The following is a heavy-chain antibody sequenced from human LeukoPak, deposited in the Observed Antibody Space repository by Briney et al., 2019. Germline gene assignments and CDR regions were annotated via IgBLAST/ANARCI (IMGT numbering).Heavy chain of an antibody. D-gene: IGHD3-10*01. J-gene: IGHJ5*02. CDR1: GGSISSSSYY. Sequence: PSETLSLTCTVSGGSISSSSYYWGWIRQPPGKGLEWIGSIYYSGSTYYNPSLKSRVTISVDTSKNQFSLKLSSVTAADTAVYYCARRNSYYLEDWFDPWGQGTLVTVSS. CDR2: IYYSGST. CDR3: ARRNSYYLEDWFDP. V-gene: IGHV4-39*01.